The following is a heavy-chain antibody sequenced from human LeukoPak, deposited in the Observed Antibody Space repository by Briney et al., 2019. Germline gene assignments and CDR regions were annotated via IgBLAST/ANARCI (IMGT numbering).Heavy chain of an antibody. CDR1: GGSISSSNW. V-gene: IGHV4-4*02. CDR3: ARDRGVSSGWYFRPHYYGMDV. Sequence: SGTLSLTCAVSGGSISSSNWWSWVRQPPGKGLEWIGEIYHSGSTNYNPSLKSRVTISVDKSKNQFSLKLSSVTAADTAVYYCARDRGVSSGWYFRPHYYGMDVWGQGITVTVSS. CDR2: IYHSGST. D-gene: IGHD6-19*01. J-gene: IGHJ6*02.